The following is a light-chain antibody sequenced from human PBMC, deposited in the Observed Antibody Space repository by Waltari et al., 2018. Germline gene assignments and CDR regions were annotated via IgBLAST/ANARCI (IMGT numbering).Light chain of an antibody. CDR2: SAS. Sequence: DIQMTQSPSSLSASVGDTATIACRASQSVSVFLNWYHQKPGRAPELLIHSASSLHSGVPSRFSGSGSGTDFILTISGLQPEDFGTYYCQQSYSTPLFTFGQGTRLDIK. CDR3: QQSYSTPLFT. CDR1: QSVSVF. V-gene: IGKV1-39*01. J-gene: IGKJ5*01.